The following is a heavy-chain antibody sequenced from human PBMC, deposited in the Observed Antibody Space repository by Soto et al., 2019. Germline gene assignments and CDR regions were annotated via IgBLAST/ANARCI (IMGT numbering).Heavy chain of an antibody. CDR3: ARGSCSSTSCYKEYYFDL. V-gene: IGHV1-69*01. CDR2: IIPMFGTS. D-gene: IGHD2-2*02. J-gene: IGHJ4*02. Sequence: QVQLVQSGAEVKKPGSSVKVSCKAFGGTFSGYAISWVRQAPGQGLEWMGEIIPMFGTSNYAQKFQGRVTITADESTSIAYMELSSLRSEDTAVYYCARGSCSSTSCYKEYYFDLWGQGTLVTVSS. CDR1: GGTFSGYA.